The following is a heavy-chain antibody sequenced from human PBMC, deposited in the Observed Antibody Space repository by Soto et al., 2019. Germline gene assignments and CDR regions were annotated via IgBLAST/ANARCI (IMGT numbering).Heavy chain of an antibody. CDR1: GYSFTSYW. CDR2: INPSDGST. CDR3: ATKASNYRYFDY. D-gene: IGHD1-26*01. V-gene: IGHV1-46*01. Sequence: PGESLKLSCKGSGYSFTSYWMGWVRQAPGQRLEWMGMINPSDGSTSYAQKFQGRVTMTRDTSTSTVYLELSSLRPEDTAVYYCATKASNYRYFDYWGQGTLVTVSS. J-gene: IGHJ4*02.